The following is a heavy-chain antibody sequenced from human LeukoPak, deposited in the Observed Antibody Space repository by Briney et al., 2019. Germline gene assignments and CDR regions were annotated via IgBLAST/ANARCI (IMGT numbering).Heavy chain of an antibody. D-gene: IGHD3-22*01. CDR3: ARGGYYYDSSVLPDP. V-gene: IGHV3-30-3*01. J-gene: IGHJ5*02. CDR2: ISYDGSNK. Sequence: PGGSLILSCAASGFTFSSYAMHWVRQAPGKGLEWVAVISYDGSNKYYADSVKGRFTISRDNSKNTLYLQMNSLRAEDTAVYYCARGGYYYDSSVLPDPWGQGTLVIVSS. CDR1: GFTFSSYA.